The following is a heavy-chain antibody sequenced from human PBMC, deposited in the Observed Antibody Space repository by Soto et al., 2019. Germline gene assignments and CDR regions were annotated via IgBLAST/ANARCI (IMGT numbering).Heavy chain of an antibody. J-gene: IGHJ5*02. D-gene: IGHD3-10*01. CDR3: AKNFYGSGRPSWFDP. Sequence: SETLSLTCVVSGGSIISDTYYWGWIRQPPGKGLEWIGSIYHSGGTYYNPSLKSRITLSVDMSKNQFSLNLSSVTAADTAVYYCAKNFYGSGRPSWFDPWGQGTLVTVSS. CDR1: GGSIISDTYY. V-gene: IGHV4-39*01. CDR2: IYHSGGT.